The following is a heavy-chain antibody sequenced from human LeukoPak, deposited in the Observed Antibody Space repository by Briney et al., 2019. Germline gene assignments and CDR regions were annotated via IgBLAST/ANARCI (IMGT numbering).Heavy chain of an antibody. J-gene: IGHJ4*02. CDR1: GYTFTGYY. CDR2: INPNSGGT. V-gene: IGHV1-2*02. CDR3: ARAVDTAMVDFDY. Sequence: ASVKVSCKASGYTFTGYYMHWVRQAPGQGLEWMGWINPNSGGTNYAQKFQGRVTMTRDTSISTAHMELSRLRSDDTAVYYCARAVDTAMVDFDYWGQGTLVTVSS. D-gene: IGHD5-18*01.